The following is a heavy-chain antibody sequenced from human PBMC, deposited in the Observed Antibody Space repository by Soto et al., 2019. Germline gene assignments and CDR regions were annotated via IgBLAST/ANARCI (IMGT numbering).Heavy chain of an antibody. D-gene: IGHD1-1*01. Sequence: QVQLVQSGAEMKKPGSSVKVSCQSSGGTFNTYAMNWVRQAPGQGPEWMGDISPMFGAANYAPKFQGRVSFTGDDSTGTSYMQFSSLTSEETALCFGAREVQVHNPAFVYWGQGTLVTVSS. CDR2: ISPMFGAA. CDR1: GGTFNTYA. CDR3: AREVQVHNPAFVY. V-gene: IGHV1-69*19. J-gene: IGHJ4*02.